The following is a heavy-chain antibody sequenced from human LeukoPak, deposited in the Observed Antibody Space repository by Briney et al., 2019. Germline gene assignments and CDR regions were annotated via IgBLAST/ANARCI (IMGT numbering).Heavy chain of an antibody. CDR3: AKDIATYGSGGAFDI. CDR1: GFTFNSYS. J-gene: IGHJ3*02. CDR2: ISSSSSTI. V-gene: IGHV3-48*01. Sequence: QTGGSLRLSCAASGFTFNSYSMNWVGQAPGKGLEWISYISSSSSTIYYADSLKGRFTISRDNAKNSVFLQMNSLRAEDTALYYCAKDIATYGSGGAFDIWGQGTMVTVSS. D-gene: IGHD3-10*01.